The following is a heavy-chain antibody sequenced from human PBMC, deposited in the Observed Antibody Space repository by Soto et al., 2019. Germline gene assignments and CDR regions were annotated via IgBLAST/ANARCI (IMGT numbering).Heavy chain of an antibody. CDR1: GFFFSTYA. Sequence: GGSLRLSCAASGFFFSTYAMNWVRQAPGKGLEWVSAISNNGYDTYYAESVRGRFTISRDNSINTLYLQMSRLRTEDTAVYYCAHPRGYGVFDAVDIWGQGTMVTVSS. V-gene: IGHV3-23*01. J-gene: IGHJ3*02. CDR2: ISNNGYDT. D-gene: IGHD4-17*01. CDR3: AHPRGYGVFDAVDI.